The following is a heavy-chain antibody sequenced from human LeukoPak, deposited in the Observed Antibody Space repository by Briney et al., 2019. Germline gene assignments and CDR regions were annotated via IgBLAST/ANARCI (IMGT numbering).Heavy chain of an antibody. D-gene: IGHD6-13*01. CDR3: ARDLYSSSWYHYYYMDV. CDR2: IYADGNT. CDR1: GFLVNTNY. V-gene: IGHV3-53*01. J-gene: IGHJ6*03. Sequence: GGSLRLSCAASGFLVNTNYMTWVRQAPGRGLEWVSFIYADGNTYYADSVKGRFTISRDISKNAVYLQMNSLRAEDTAVYYCARDLYSSSWYHYYYMDVWGKGTTVTVSS.